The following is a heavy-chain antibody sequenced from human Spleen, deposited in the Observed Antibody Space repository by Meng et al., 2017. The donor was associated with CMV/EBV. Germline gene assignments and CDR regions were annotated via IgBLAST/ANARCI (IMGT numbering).Heavy chain of an antibody. J-gene: IGHJ4*02. Sequence: GESLKISCAASGFTFSSYSMNWVRQAPGMGLEWLSYITSTSSTIYYADSVQGRFTIYRDNAKNSLYLQMNSLRAEDTAVYYCARGKYYFDSSVDYWGQGTLVTVSS. V-gene: IGHV3-48*04. CDR3: ARGKYYFDSSVDY. CDR2: ITSTSSTI. CDR1: GFTFSSYS. D-gene: IGHD3-22*01.